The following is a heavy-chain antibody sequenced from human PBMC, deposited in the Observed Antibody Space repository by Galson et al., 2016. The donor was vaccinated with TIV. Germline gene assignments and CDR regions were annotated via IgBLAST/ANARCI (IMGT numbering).Heavy chain of an antibody. Sequence: ETLSLTCSVSGGSLTSSDSYWGWIRQPPGKGLEWIGSINYSGNTNYNPSLQSRVTISVDTSKNQFSLKLSSVTAADTAVYYCAREHSGTSFGPCDYWGQGTLVTVSS. CDR1: GGSLTSSDSY. CDR2: INYSGNT. CDR3: AREHSGTSFGPCDY. D-gene: IGHD1-26*01. J-gene: IGHJ4*02. V-gene: IGHV4-39*07.